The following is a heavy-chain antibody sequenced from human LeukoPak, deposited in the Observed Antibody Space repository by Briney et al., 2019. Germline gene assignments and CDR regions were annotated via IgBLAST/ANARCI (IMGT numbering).Heavy chain of an antibody. J-gene: IGHJ3*02. CDR3: ARDYYYDSSGYYSSSAFDI. V-gene: IGHV3-21*01. Sequence: SGGSLRLSCAASGFTFSSYSLNWVRQAPGKGLEWVSSITSSGRYIYYADSVKGRFTISRDNAKNSLYLQMNSLRAEDTAVYYCARDYYYDSSGYYSSSAFDIWGQGTMVTVSS. CDR1: GFTFSSYS. D-gene: IGHD3-22*01. CDR2: ITSSGRYI.